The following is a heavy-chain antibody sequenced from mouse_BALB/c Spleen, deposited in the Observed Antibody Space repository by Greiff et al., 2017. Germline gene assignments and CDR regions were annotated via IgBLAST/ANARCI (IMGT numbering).Heavy chain of an antibody. CDR2: IDPANGNT. Sequence: VQLQQSGAELVKPGASVKLSCTASGFNIKDTYMHWVKQRPEQGLEWIGRIDPANGNTKYDPKFQGKATIPADTSSNTAYLQLSSLTSEDTDVYYCARGHYYGAWFAYWGQGTLVTVSA. D-gene: IGHD1-2*01. J-gene: IGHJ3*01. CDR3: ARGHYYGAWFAY. CDR1: GFNIKDTY. V-gene: IGHV14-3*02.